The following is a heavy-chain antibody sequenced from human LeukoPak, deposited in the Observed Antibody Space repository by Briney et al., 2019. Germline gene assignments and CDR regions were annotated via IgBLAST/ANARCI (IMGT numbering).Heavy chain of an antibody. CDR3: ARSDGIVGEEAWFDP. J-gene: IGHJ5*02. CDR1: GGSIGTFH. Sequence: SETLSLTCSVSGGSIGTFHWHWIRQPPGKGLEWIGHIFTTEVTNYSPSLKSRVTISVDTSKNQFSLRLSSVTAADTAVYYCARSDGIVGEEAWFDPWGQGTLVTVSS. D-gene: IGHD1-26*01. V-gene: IGHV4-4*09. CDR2: IFTTEVT.